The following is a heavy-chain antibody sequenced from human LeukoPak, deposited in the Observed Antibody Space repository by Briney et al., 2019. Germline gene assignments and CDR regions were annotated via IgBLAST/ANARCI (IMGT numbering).Heavy chain of an antibody. CDR3: ARVPDYYDSSGHGYFDY. CDR1: GYTFTSYG. D-gene: IGHD3-22*01. J-gene: IGHJ4*02. CDR2: ISAYNGNT. V-gene: IGHV1-18*01. Sequence: ASVKVSCKASGYTFTSYGISRVRQAPGQGLEWMGWISAYNGNTNYAQKLQGRVTMTTDTSTSTAYMELRSLRSDDTAVYYCARVPDYYDSSGHGYFDYWGQGTLVTVSS.